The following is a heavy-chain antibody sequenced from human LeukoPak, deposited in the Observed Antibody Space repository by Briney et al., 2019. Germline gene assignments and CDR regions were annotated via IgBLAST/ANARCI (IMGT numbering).Heavy chain of an antibody. CDR2: ISYDGSNK. CDR1: GFTFSSYA. CDR3: ARDLGEWVTYYDFWSGPRIGDYYGMDV. D-gene: IGHD3-3*01. Sequence: GRSLRLSCAASGFTFSSYAMNWVRPPPGKGLEWVAVISYDGSNKYYPASVKGRFTISRDNSKNTLYLQMNSLRAEDTAVYYCARDLGEWVTYYDFWSGPRIGDYYGMDVWGQGTTVTVSS. J-gene: IGHJ6*02. V-gene: IGHV3-30*04.